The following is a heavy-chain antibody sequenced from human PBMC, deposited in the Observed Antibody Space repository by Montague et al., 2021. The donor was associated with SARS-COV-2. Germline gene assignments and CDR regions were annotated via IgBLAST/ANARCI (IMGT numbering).Heavy chain of an antibody. D-gene: IGHD3-3*01. CDR3: ARALSITIFGEVGSFDY. Sequence: TLSLTCTVSGGSISSGGYYWSWIRQHPGKGLEWIGYIYYSGSTYYNPSLKSRVTISVDTSKNQFSLKLSSVTAADTAVYYCARALSITIFGEVGSFDYWGQGTLVTVSS. V-gene: IGHV4-31*03. CDR1: GGSISSGGYY. J-gene: IGHJ4*02. CDR2: IYYSGST.